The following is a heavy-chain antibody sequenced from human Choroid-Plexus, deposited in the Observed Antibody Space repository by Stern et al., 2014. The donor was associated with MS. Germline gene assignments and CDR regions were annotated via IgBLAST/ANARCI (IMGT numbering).Heavy chain of an antibody. CDR2: VSYDGSNK. J-gene: IGHJ5*02. V-gene: IGHV3-30*18. CDR1: GFTFGSCA. D-gene: IGHD2/OR15-2a*01. CDR3: AKDRHYLTYFFDH. Sequence: VQPVESGGGVVQPGRPLRLSCVASGFTFGSCAMPWVRQAPGKGLEWVAGVSYDGSNKYYADSVKGRFTISRDNSQNTLYMQMSSLRPEDTAVYYCAKDRHYLTYFFDHWGQGSLVTVSS.